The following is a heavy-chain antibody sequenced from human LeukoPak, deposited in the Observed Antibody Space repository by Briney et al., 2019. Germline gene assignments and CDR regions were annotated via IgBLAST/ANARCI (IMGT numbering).Heavy chain of an antibody. D-gene: IGHD4-11*01. J-gene: IGHJ4*02. CDR2: IHWNCGST. Sequence: PGGSLRLSCAASGFTFYDYVMSWGPEAPGKGLEWVYGIHWNCGSTGNADSVKERFTISRDKDKNSLYLQMNSLRDEDTAFYYCARNGIYSDYVTDWGQGTLVTVSS. V-gene: IGHV3-20*04. CDR3: ARNGIYSDYVTD. CDR1: GFTFYDYV.